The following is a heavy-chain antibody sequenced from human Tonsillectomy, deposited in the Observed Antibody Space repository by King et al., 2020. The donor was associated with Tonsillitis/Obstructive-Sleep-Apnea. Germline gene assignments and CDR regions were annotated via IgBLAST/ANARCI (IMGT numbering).Heavy chain of an antibody. CDR1: GFTLSSYS. CDR3: GAVPDY. V-gene: IGHV3-21*01. Sequence: VQLVESGGGLVKPGGSLRLSCAASGFTLSSYSMNWVRQAPGKVLEWCSSIMSSSSYIYYADSVKGRFTISRSNAKNSLYLQMNSLRAEDTAVYYCGAVPDYWGQGTLVTVSS. J-gene: IGHJ4*02. D-gene: IGHD2-2*01. CDR2: IMSSSSYI.